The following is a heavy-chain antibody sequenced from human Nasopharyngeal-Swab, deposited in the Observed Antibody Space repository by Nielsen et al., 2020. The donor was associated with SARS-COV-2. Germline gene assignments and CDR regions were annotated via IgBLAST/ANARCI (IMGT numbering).Heavy chain of an antibody. Sequence: SQTLSLTCAISGDSVSSTIAAWHWIRQSPSRGLEWLGRTYYRSQWYNDYAVSVRSRITISPDISKNQFSLHLNSVTPEDTAVYYCARGSHNSGWFWGRGTLVTVSS. CDR1: GDSVSSTIAA. J-gene: IGHJ4*02. V-gene: IGHV6-1*01. CDR3: ARGSHNSGWF. CDR2: TYYRSQWYN. D-gene: IGHD6-19*01.